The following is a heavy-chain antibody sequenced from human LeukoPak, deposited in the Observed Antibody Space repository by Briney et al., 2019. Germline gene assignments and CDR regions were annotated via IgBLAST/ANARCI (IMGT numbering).Heavy chain of an antibody. J-gene: IGHJ4*02. CDR2: ISAYNGNT. V-gene: IGHV1-18*01. CDR1: GYTFTSYG. Sequence: ASVKVSCKASGYTFTSYGISWVRQAPGQGLEWMGWISAYNGNTNYAQKLQGRVTMTTDTSTSTAYMELRSLRSDDTAVYYCARDALLGYCSSTSCYPFDYWGQGTLVTVSS. D-gene: IGHD2-2*01. CDR3: ARDALLGYCSSTSCYPFDY.